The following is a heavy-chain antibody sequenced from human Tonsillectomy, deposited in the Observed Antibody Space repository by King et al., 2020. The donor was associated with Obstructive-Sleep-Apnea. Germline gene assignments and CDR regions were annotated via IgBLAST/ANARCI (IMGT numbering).Heavy chain of an antibody. Sequence: VQLVESGGGVVQPGGSLRLSCEASGFTFSSYDMHWVRQAPGKGLEWVTLIRYDGSNKYYADAVRGRFTISRDNSKNTVYLQMNSLRAEDTAVYYCVRNRGGVGTLFCDDWGQGTLVTASS. V-gene: IGHV3-30*02. CDR3: VRNRGGVGTLFCDD. CDR1: GFTFSSYD. J-gene: IGHJ4*02. CDR2: IRYDGSNK. D-gene: IGHD3-9*01.